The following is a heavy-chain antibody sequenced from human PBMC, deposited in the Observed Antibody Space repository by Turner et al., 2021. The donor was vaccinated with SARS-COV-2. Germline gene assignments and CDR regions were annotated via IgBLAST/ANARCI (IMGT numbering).Heavy chain of an antibody. CDR2: VTANSGDT. CDR3: ARVCNGNVCKNFDY. Sequence: QVQLVQSGAEVKKPGASVKVSCKASGYTFTAYNIHWLRQAPGQGREWMGWVTANSGDTNYAQKFQGRVTMTRDTSISTAYMELSSLRSDDTAVYYCARVCNGNVCKNFDYWGQGTLVTVSS. CDR1: GYTFTAYN. V-gene: IGHV1-2*02. J-gene: IGHJ4*02. D-gene: IGHD2-15*01.